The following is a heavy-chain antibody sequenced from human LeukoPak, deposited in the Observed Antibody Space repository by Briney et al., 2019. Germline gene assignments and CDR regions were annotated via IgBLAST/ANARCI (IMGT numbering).Heavy chain of an antibody. D-gene: IGHD7-27*01. J-gene: IGHJ6*03. CDR2: MNPNTGKT. Sequence: ASVKVSCKASGYSFSTFDINWVRQAPGQGLEWMGWMNPNTGKTGYAQKFQGRVTISGNSSIGTVDMELSSLTTDDTAVYYCARGPLTGEHYHYYMDVWGKGTTVTVSS. V-gene: IGHV1-8*03. CDR3: ARGPLTGEHYHYYMDV. CDR1: GYSFSTFD.